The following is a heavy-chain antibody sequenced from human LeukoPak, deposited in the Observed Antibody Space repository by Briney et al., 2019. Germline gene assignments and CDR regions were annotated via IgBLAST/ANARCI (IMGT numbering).Heavy chain of an antibody. Sequence: GGSLRLSCAASGFTVSSNYMSWVRQAPGKGLEWVSVIYSGGSTYYADPVKGRFTISRDNSKNTLYLQMNSLRAEDTAVYYCARDRQGQLVDYWGQGTLVTVSS. CDR3: ARDRQGQLVDY. CDR2: IYSGGST. J-gene: IGHJ4*02. D-gene: IGHD6-13*01. V-gene: IGHV3-53*01. CDR1: GFTVSSNY.